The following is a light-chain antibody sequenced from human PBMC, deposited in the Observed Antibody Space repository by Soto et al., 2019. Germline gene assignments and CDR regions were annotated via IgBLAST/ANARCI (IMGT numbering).Light chain of an antibody. V-gene: IGKV3-20*01. CDR1: QSVSSSY. CDR2: GAS. J-gene: IGKJ4*01. Sequence: EIELTQSPGTLSLSPGEGATLSCRASQSVSSSYLACYQHKPDQAPRLLIHGASSRVTGIPDRFSGSGSGTDFTLTITRLEPEDCAVYYCQQYQSLTFGGGTKVDIK. CDR3: QQYQSLT.